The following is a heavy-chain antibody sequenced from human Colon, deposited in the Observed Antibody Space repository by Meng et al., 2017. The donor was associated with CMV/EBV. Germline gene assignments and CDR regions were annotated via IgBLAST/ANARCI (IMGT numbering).Heavy chain of an antibody. V-gene: IGHV3-74*01. CDR3: ARDLVGATGDF. CDR2: INIDGTSA. Sequence: GESLKISCAASGFTFGVYWMHWGRQAPGKGLVWVARINIDGTSATYGDFVKGRFTISRDNAKNTVYLQMNSLRVEDTAAYYCARDLVGATGDFWGQGTLVTVSS. D-gene: IGHD2-15*01. J-gene: IGHJ4*02. CDR1: GFTFGVYW.